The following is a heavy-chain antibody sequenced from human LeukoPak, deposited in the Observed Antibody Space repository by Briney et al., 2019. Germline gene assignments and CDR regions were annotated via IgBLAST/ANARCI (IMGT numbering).Heavy chain of an antibody. J-gene: IGHJ4*02. V-gene: IGHV3-7*01. CDR1: GFTFSSYW. CDR3: ARVVYYDILTGYYPDYFDY. CDR2: IKQDGSEK. D-gene: IGHD3-9*01. Sequence: GGSLRLSCAASGFTFSSYWMSWVRQAPGKGLEWVANIKQDGSEKYYVDSVKSRFTISRDNAKNSLYLQMNSLRAEDTAVYYCARVVYYDILTGYYPDYFDYWGQGTLVTVSS.